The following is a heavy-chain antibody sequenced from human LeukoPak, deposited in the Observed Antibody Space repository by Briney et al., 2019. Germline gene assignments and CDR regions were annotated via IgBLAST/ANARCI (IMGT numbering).Heavy chain of an antibody. J-gene: IGHJ3*02. CDR3: ARDHEGGFDM. CDR2: IWYDGSNQ. CDR1: GFTFSSYG. V-gene: IGHV3-33*01. Sequence: SGRSLRLSCAASGFTFSSYGMHWVRQAPGKGLDWVAVIWYDGSNQYYADSVKGRFTISRGNSKNTLYLQMNSLRAEDTAVYYCARDHEGGFDMWGQGTMVTVS. D-gene: IGHD2-15*01.